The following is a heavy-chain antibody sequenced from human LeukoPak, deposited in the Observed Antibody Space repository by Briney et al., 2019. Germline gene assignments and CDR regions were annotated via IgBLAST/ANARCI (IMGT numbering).Heavy chain of an antibody. D-gene: IGHD6-13*01. V-gene: IGHV4-34*01. CDR1: GGSFSGYY. Sequence: SETLSLTCAVYGGSFSGYYWSWIRQPPGKGLEWIGEINHSGSTNYNPSLKSLVTISVDTSKHQFSLKLSSVTAADTAVYYCRGYSSSWYYYYMDVWGKGTTVTVSS. CDR3: RGYSSSWYYYYMDV. CDR2: INHSGST. J-gene: IGHJ6*03.